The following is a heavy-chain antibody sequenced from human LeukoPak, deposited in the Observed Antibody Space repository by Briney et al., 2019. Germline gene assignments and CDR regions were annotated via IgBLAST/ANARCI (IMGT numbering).Heavy chain of an antibody. CDR1: GGSFSGYY. D-gene: IGHD3-10*01. J-gene: IGHJ5*02. V-gene: IGHV4-34*01. CDR2: INHSGRT. Sequence: SETLSLTCAVYGGSFSGYYWSCIRQPPGKGLEWIGEINHSGRTNYNPSLKSRVTISVDTSKNQFSLKLSSVTAADTAVYYCARDSGTTGEVKFDPWGQGTLVTVSS. CDR3: ARDSGTTGEVKFDP.